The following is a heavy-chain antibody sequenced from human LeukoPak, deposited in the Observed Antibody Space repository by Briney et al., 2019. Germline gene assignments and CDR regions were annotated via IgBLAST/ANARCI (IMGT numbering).Heavy chain of an antibody. CDR1: GFTFSSYA. D-gene: IGHD3-9*01. CDR2: ISGNGGST. CDR3: AKDRGRYFDWLYDF. J-gene: IGHJ4*02. V-gene: IGHV3-23*01. Sequence: GGSLRLSCAASGFTFSSYAMTWVRQAPGKGLEWVSGISGNGGSTYYADSVKGWFTISRDNSKNTLYLLMNSLRAEDTAAYYCAKDRGRYFDWLYDFWGQGTLVTVSS.